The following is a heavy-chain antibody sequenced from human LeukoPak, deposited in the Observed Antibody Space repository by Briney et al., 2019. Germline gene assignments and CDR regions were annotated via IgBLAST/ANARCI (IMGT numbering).Heavy chain of an antibody. Sequence: GGALRLSCAASGFIFSSYSMNWVRQAPGKGREWISHVSSSSSNIYYADSVKGRFSISRDNAKNSVFLQMNGLRAEDTAVYYCARDIGISNSWPYFDYWGQGTLVTVSS. D-gene: IGHD6-13*01. CDR1: GFIFSSYS. CDR3: ARDIGISNSWPYFDY. J-gene: IGHJ4*02. CDR2: VSSSSSNI. V-gene: IGHV3-48*04.